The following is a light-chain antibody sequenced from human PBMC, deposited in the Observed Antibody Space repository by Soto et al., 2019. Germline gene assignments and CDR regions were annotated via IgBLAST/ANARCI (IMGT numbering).Light chain of an antibody. Sequence: QSVLTHPASGSGSPGQSSTISCTGTNSDIGFYNYVSWYQQHPGEAPKLIIYEVAKRPSGVSSRFSGSKSGNTASLTISGLQAEDEADYHCSSYTSSSPLYVFGTGTKVTVL. CDR2: EVA. V-gene: IGLV2-14*01. J-gene: IGLJ1*01. CDR3: SSYTSSSPLYV. CDR1: NSDIGFYNY.